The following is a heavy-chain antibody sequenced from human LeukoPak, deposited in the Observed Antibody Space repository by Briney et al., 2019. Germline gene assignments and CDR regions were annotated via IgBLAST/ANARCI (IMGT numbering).Heavy chain of an antibody. V-gene: IGHV3-48*02. CDR2: INSGSRTI. CDR1: GFSFSNFD. J-gene: IGHJ4*02. CDR3: AGMGSWATRAYDY. D-gene: IGHD3-16*01. Sequence: GRSLRLSCAASGFSFSNFDMSWVRQAPGKGLEWASFINSGSRTIYYADSVKGRFTISRDNAKNSLYLQMNSLRDEDTAVYYCAGMGSWATRAYDYWGQGTLVTVSS.